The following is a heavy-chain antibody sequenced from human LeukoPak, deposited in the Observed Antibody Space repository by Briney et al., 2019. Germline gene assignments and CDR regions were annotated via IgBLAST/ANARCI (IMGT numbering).Heavy chain of an antibody. CDR1: GYTFPANY. D-gene: IGHD2-15*01. Sequence: ASVKVSCKASGYTFPANYMHGFRQAPGQGLGGMEWINPNSGGTNYAQKFQGRVTMTRDTSISTAYMELSRLRSDDTAVYYCARDCSGGSCYLLDYWGQGTLVTVSS. V-gene: IGHV1-2*02. CDR3: ARDCSGGSCYLLDY. CDR2: INPNSGGT. J-gene: IGHJ4*02.